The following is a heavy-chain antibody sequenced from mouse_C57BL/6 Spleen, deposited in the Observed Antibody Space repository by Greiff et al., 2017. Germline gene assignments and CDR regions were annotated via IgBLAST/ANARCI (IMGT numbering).Heavy chain of an antibody. D-gene: IGHD2-2*01. J-gene: IGHJ4*01. CDR2: INPNNGGT. V-gene: IGHV1-18*01. CDR3: ARWGYAMDY. CDR1: GYTFTDYN. Sequence: EVQLQQSGPELVKPGASVTIPCKASGYTFTDYNMDWVKQSHGKSLEWIGDINPNNGGTIYNQKFKGKATVTVDKSSSTAYMELRSLTSEDTAVYDCARWGYAMDYWGQGTSGTVSS.